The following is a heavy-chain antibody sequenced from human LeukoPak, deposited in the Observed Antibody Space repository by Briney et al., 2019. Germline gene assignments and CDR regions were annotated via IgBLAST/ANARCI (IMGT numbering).Heavy chain of an antibody. CDR3: ARGGMFYGDYFSLGY. V-gene: IGHV4-59*01. CDR2: IYYSGST. J-gene: IGHJ4*02. D-gene: IGHD4-17*01. Sequence: PSETLSLTCTVSGGSISSYYWSWIRQPPGKGLEWIGYIYYSGSTNYNPSPKSRVTISVDTSKNQFSLKLSSVTAADTAAYYCARGGMFYGDYFSLGYWGQGTLVTVSS. CDR1: GGSISSYY.